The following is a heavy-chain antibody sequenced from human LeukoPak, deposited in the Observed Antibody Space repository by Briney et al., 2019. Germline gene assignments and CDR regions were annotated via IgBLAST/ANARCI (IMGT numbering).Heavy chain of an antibody. CDR3: ARPGVTPDTNWFDS. CDR1: GYTFTDYY. Sequence: GASVKVSCKASGYTFTDYYVHWVRQAPGQGLEWMGWINPNSGGTIYVQKFQGRVTMTRDTSISTAYMELGRLKSDDTAVYYCARPGVTPDTNWFDSWGQGTLVTVSS. CDR2: INPNSGGT. D-gene: IGHD5-18*01. V-gene: IGHV1-2*02. J-gene: IGHJ5*01.